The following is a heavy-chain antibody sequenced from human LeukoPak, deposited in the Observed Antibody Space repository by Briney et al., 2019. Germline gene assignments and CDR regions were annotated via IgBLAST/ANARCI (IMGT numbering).Heavy chain of an antibody. CDR2: IYYSGST. CDR3: ARDRGPRFNY. Sequence: SETLSLTCTVSGGSISSGGYYWSWIRQHPGKGLEWIGYIYYSGSTYYNPSLKSRVTISVDTSKNQFSLKLSSVTAADTAVYYCARDRGPRFNYWGQGILVTVSS. D-gene: IGHD6-25*01. V-gene: IGHV4-31*03. J-gene: IGHJ4*02. CDR1: GGSISSGGYY.